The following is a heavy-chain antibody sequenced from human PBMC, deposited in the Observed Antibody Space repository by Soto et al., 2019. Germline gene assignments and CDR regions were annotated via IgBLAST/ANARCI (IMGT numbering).Heavy chain of an antibody. CDR1: GGSISSYY. V-gene: IGHV4-59*08. D-gene: IGHD1-26*01. CDR3: ARRWGAAFDY. Sequence: QVQLQESGPGLVKPSETLSLTCTVSGGSISSYYCSWIRQPPGKGLEWIGYIYYSGSTNYNPSLKSRVTISVDTSNNQFSLKLSSVTAADTAVYYCARRWGAAFDYWGQGTLVTVSS. J-gene: IGHJ4*02. CDR2: IYYSGST.